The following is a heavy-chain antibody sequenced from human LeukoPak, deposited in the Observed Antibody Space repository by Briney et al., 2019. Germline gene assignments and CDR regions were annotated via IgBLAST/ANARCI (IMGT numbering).Heavy chain of an antibody. J-gene: IGHJ6*02. V-gene: IGHV1-18*01. Sequence: GASVKVSCKASGYTFTSYGISWVRQAPGQGLEWMGWISAYNGNTNYAQNLQGRVSMTTDTSTSTAYMELRSLRSDDTAVYYCARVRVTGTSIYYDYGMDVWGQGTTVTVSS. CDR2: ISAYNGNT. CDR1: GYTFTSYG. D-gene: IGHD1/OR15-1a*01. CDR3: ARVRVTGTSIYYDYGMDV.